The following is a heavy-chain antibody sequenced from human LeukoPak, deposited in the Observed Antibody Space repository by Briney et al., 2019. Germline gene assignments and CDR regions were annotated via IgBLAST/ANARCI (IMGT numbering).Heavy chain of an antibody. CDR3: ARDPSTRYYYDSSGYGMDV. V-gene: IGHV3-21*01. Sequence: GGSLRLSCAASGFTFSSYSTNWVRQAPGKGLEWVSSISSSSSYIYYADSVKGRFTISRDNAKNSLYLQMNSLRAEDTAVYYCARDPSTRYYYDSSGYGMDVWGKGTTVTVSS. D-gene: IGHD3-22*01. J-gene: IGHJ6*03. CDR1: GFTFSSYS. CDR2: ISSSSSYI.